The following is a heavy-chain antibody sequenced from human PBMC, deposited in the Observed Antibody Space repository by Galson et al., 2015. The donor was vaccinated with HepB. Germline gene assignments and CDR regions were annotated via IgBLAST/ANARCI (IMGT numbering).Heavy chain of an antibody. J-gene: IGHJ4*02. V-gene: IGHV1-2*04. D-gene: IGHD6-19*01. Sequence: SVKASCKASGYTFTGYYMHWVRQAPGQGLEWMGWINPNSGGTNYAQKFQGWVTMTRDTSISTAYMELSRLRSDDTAVYYCARSSIPGYSSGWYIIGDYWGQGTLVTVSS. CDR3: ARSSIPGYSSGWYIIGDY. CDR1: GYTFTGYY. CDR2: INPNSGGT.